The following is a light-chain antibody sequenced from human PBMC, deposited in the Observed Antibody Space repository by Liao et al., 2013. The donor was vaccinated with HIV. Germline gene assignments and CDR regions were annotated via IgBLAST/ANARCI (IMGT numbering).Light chain of an antibody. CDR2: SDS. Sequence: SYVLTQPPSLSVGPGKTATIPCGGDNIASKRVHWYQQRPGQAPALIIYSDSRRPSGIPERFSGSNSENTATLTITGVEAGDEADYFCQVSDGTSDHVYVFGTGTKVTVV. CDR3: QVSDGTSDHVYV. V-gene: IGLV3-21*01. CDR1: NIASKR. J-gene: IGLJ1*01.